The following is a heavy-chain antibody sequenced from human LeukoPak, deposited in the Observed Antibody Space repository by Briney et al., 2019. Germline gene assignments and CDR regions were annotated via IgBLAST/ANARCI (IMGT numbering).Heavy chain of an antibody. D-gene: IGHD3-22*01. J-gene: IGHJ4*02. CDR1: GGSFSGYY. CDR3: ARGYYYDSSGYPASFDY. V-gene: IGHV4-34*01. CDR2: INHSGST. Sequence: SETLSLTCAVYGGSFSGYYWSWIRQPPGKGLEWIGEINHSGSTNYNPSLKSRVTISVDTSKNQFSLKLSSVTAADTAVYYCARGYYYDSSGYPASFDYWAREPWSPSPQ.